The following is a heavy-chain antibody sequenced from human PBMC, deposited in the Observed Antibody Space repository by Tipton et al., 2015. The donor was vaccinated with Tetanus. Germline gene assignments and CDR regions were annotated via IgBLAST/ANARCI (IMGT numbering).Heavy chain of an antibody. CDR1: GDSVSSNSAA. J-gene: IGHJ4*02. V-gene: IGHV6-1*01. Sequence: GLVKPSQTPSLTCAISGDSVSSNSAAWNWIRQSPSRGLEWLGRTYYRSKWYNDYAVSVKSRITINPDTSKNQFSLQLNSVTPEDTAVYYCASHRRGCGGDCYPRSIDYWGQGTLVTVSS. CDR2: TYYRSKWYN. CDR3: ASHRRGCGGDCYPRSIDY. D-gene: IGHD2-21*02.